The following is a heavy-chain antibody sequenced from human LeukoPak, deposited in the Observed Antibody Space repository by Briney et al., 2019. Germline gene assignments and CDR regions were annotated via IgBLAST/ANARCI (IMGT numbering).Heavy chain of an antibody. D-gene: IGHD6-13*01. V-gene: IGHV1-58*02. CDR1: GFTFTSSA. CDR2: IVVGSGNT. J-gene: IGHJ4*02. Sequence: SVKVSCKASGFTFTSSAMQWVRQARGQRLEWIGWIVVGSGNTGYAQKFQGRVTMTRNTSISTAYMELSSLRSEDTAVYYCARGRLYSSSSNDYWGQGTLVTVSS. CDR3: ARGRLYSSSSNDY.